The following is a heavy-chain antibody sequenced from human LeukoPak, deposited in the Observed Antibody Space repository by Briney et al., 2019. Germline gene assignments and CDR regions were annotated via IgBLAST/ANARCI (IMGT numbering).Heavy chain of an antibody. CDR1: GYSISSGYY. CDR2: INWNGGST. V-gene: IGHV3-20*02. J-gene: IGHJ2*01. CDR3: ARDGIIGTTDWYFDL. Sequence: ETLSLTFTVSGYSISSGYYWAWIRQPPGKGLEWVSDINWNGGSTGYADSVKGRFTISRDNAKNSLYLQMNSLRAEDTALYHCARDGIIGTTDWYFDLWGRGTLVTVSS. D-gene: IGHD1-7*01.